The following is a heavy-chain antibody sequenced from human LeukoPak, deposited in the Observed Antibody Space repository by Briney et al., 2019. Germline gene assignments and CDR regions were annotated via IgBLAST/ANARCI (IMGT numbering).Heavy chain of an antibody. CDR2: ISGSGGST. J-gene: IGHJ4*02. V-gene: IGHV3-23*01. D-gene: IGHD3-3*01. Sequence: GGSLRLSCAASGFTFSSYAMSWVRQAPGKGLEWVSAISGSGGSTYYADSVKGRFTISRDNSKNTLYLQMNSLRAEDTAVYYCAKESYYDFWSGYFHYWDQGTLVTVSS. CDR1: GFTFSSYA. CDR3: AKESYYDFWSGYFHY.